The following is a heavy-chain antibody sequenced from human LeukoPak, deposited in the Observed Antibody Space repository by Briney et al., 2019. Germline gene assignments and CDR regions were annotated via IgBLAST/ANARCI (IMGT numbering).Heavy chain of an antibody. CDR1: GFTFSSYA. J-gene: IGHJ4*02. V-gene: IGHV3-21*01. D-gene: IGHD5-24*01. CDR2: ISSSSSYI. CDR3: ARDLVKGKMS. Sequence: GGSLRLSCAASGFTFSSYAMSWVRQAPGKGLEWVSSISSSSSYIYYADSVKGRFTISRDNAKNSLYLQMNSLRAEDTAVYYCARDLVKGKMSWGQGTLVTVSS.